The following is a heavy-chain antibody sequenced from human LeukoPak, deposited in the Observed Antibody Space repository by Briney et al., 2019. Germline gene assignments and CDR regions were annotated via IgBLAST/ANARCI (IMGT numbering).Heavy chain of an antibody. Sequence: SETLSLTCTVSGGSISSSSYYWGWIRQPPGKGLEWIGSIYYSGSTYYNPSLKSRVTLSVDTSKNQFSLKLSSVTAADTAVYYCASEWVGETWFDPWGQGTLVTVSS. D-gene: IGHD3-10*01. V-gene: IGHV4-39*07. CDR2: IYYSGST. CDR3: ASEWVGETWFDP. J-gene: IGHJ5*02. CDR1: GGSISSSSYY.